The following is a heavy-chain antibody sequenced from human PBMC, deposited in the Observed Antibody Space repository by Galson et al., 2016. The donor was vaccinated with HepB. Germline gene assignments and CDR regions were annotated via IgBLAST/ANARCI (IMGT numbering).Heavy chain of an antibody. CDR3: AREWELGGYFDY. V-gene: IGHV3-30-3*01. CDR1: EFTFNNCP. Sequence: SLRLSCAASEFTFNNCPLHWVRQAPGKGLEWVAVLSHDGVTKFYEDSVRARFTISRDKSTTTVYLQMDGLSAEDTAVYYCAREWELGGYFDYWGQGTLVTVSS. CDR2: LSHDGVTK. D-gene: IGHD1-26*01. J-gene: IGHJ4*02.